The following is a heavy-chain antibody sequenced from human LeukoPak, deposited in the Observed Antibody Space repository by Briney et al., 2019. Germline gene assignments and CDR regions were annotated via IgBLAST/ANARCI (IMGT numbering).Heavy chain of an antibody. V-gene: IGHV3-53*01. CDR1: GFTFRNNY. Sequence: GGSLRLSCEVSGFTFRNNYMSWVRKAPRKGLKWVSLIYSGGSTYYADSVKGRFTISRDNSKNTVYLQMNSLRAEDTAMYYCARRDDHNGRDYWGQGTLVTVSS. CDR2: IYSGGST. J-gene: IGHJ4*02. D-gene: IGHD5-24*01. CDR3: ARRDDHNGRDY.